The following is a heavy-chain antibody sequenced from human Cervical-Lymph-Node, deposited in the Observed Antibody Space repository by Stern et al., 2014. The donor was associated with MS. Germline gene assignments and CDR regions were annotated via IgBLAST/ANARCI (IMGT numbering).Heavy chain of an antibody. Sequence: VKLVQSGGGVVQPGGSLRLSCAASGFTFSTYAMHWVRQTPGKGLQWLAVISYDGDNKYYADSLRGRFTISRDNSKNTLYLQMTGLMIEDTSLYYCAREGKMATTDYWGQGTLVSVSS. D-gene: IGHD5-24*01. CDR1: GFTFSTYA. CDR3: AREGKMATTDY. CDR2: ISYDGDNK. V-gene: IGHV3-30-3*01. J-gene: IGHJ4*02.